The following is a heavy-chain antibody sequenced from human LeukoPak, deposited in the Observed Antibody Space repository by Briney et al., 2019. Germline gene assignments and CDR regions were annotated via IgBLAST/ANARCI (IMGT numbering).Heavy chain of an antibody. CDR3: ARDQLGKTISMLRGSMNAFDI. V-gene: IGHV3-20*04. CDR1: GGSFSGYY. Sequence: ETLSLTCAVYGGSFSGYYWSWVRQAPGKGLEWVSDINWNGGSTGYADSVKGRFTISRDNAKNSLYLQMNSLRAEDTALYYCARDQLGKTISMLRGSMNAFDIWGQGTMVTVSS. CDR2: INWNGGST. D-gene: IGHD3-10*01. J-gene: IGHJ3*02.